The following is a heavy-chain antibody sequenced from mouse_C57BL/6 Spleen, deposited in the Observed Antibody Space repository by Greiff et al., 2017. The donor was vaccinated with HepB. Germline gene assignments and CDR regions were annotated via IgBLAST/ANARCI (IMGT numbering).Heavy chain of an antibody. Sequence: VQLQQSGPELVKPGASVKISCKASGYSFTDYNMNWVKQSNGKSLEWIGVINPNYGTTSYNQKFKGKATLTVDQSSSTAYMQLNSLTSEDSAVYYCAKSGLRRGDWYFDVWGTGTTVTVSS. V-gene: IGHV1-39*01. J-gene: IGHJ1*03. CDR2: INPNYGTT. D-gene: IGHD2-4*01. CDR3: AKSGLRRGDWYFDV. CDR1: GYSFTDYN.